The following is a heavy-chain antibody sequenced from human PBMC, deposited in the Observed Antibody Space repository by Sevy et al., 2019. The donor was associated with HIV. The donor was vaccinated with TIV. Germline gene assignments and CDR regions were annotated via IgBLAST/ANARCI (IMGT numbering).Heavy chain of an antibody. J-gene: IGHJ4*02. CDR1: GFIFSRYG. V-gene: IGHV3-33*01. D-gene: IGHD2-21*02. CDR2: IFNDGKTK. Sequence: GGSLRLSCKASGFIFSRYGVHWVRQAPDKGLEWVASIFNDGKTKYYGDPVKGRFTISRDASKNTLYLQMDSLRAEDTAVYYCARESGSDWYLDSWGQGTLVTVSS. CDR3: ARESGSDWYLDS.